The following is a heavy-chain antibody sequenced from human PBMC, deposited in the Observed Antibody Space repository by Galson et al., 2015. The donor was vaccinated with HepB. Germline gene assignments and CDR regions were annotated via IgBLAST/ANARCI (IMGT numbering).Heavy chain of an antibody. V-gene: IGHV3-7*03. CDR3: ARDSGEANWRNWNYYPGMDV. CDR2: IKQDGSEK. CDR1: GFSFSTYW. D-gene: IGHD3-10*01. J-gene: IGHJ6*02. Sequence: SLRLSCAASGFSFSTYWMTWVRQAPGKGLEWVAKIKQDGSEKNYVDSVKGRFTISRDNAKKSVYLQMNSLRAEDTAVYYCARDSGEANWRNWNYYPGMDVWGQGTTVTVSS.